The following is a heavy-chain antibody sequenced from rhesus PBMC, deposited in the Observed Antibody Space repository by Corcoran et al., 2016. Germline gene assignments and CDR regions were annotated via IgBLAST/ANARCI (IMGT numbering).Heavy chain of an antibody. V-gene: IGHV3-59*01. Sequence: EVQLVESGGGLAKPGGSLRLYCAASGFTFSGSNMHWVRQTSGKGLEWVSRISNGGDITFYSDSVKGRFTISRENARNTLYLQMDGLRVEDTAVYYCARESRFWGDVFYWGQGVLVTVSS. D-gene: IGHD3-34*01. CDR2: ISNGGDIT. CDR3: ARESRFWGDVFY. J-gene: IGHJ4*01. CDR1: GFTFSGSN.